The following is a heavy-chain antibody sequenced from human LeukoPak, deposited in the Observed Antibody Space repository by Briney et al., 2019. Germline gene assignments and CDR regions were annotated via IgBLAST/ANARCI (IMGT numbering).Heavy chain of an antibody. CDR1: GFTFGSYS. Sequence: SGGSLRLSCAASGFTFGSYSMNWVRQAPGKGLEWVSAISGSGGSTYYADSVKGRFTISRDNSKNTLYLQMNSLRAEDTAVYYCAKTYDFWSGYFLYWGQGTLVTVSS. CDR2: ISGSGGST. J-gene: IGHJ4*02. V-gene: IGHV3-23*01. D-gene: IGHD3-3*01. CDR3: AKTYDFWSGYFLY.